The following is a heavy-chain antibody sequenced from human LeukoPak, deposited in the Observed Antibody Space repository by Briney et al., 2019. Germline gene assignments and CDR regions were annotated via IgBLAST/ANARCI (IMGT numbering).Heavy chain of an antibody. CDR3: ARHPKKYCSSTSCYYYYYMDV. Sequence: SGTLSLTCAVYGGSFSGYYWSWIRQPPGKGLEWIGEINHSGSTNYNPSLKSRVTISVDTSKNQFSLKLSSVTAADTAVYYCARHPKKYCSSTSCYYYYYMDVWGKGTTVTVSS. CDR1: GGSFSGYY. CDR2: INHSGST. V-gene: IGHV4-34*01. D-gene: IGHD2-2*01. J-gene: IGHJ6*03.